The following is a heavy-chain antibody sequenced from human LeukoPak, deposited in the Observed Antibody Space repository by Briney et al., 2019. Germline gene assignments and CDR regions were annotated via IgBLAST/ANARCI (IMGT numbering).Heavy chain of an antibody. J-gene: IGHJ6*03. CDR2: IFYSGST. CDR1: SGSISTSNYY. V-gene: IGHV4-39*07. Sequence: PSETLSLTCTVSSGSISTSNYYWGWVRQPPGKALEWIGNIFYSGSTYYSPSLKSRVTISLDTSRNQFSLKLSSVTAADTAVYYCARIRITMVRRVRYYYMDVWGKGTTVTVSS. D-gene: IGHD3-10*01. CDR3: ARIRITMVRRVRYYYMDV.